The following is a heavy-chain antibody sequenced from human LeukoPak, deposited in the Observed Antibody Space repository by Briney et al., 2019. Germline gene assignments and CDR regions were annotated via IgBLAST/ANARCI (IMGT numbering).Heavy chain of an antibody. Sequence: PSETLSLTCTAAGGSISSYYWSWIRQPPGKGLEWIGYIYYSGSTNYNPSLKSRVTIAVDTSKNQFALKLSSVTAADTAVYYCARGGEESITIFGVVIAYYMDVWGKGTTVTVSS. CDR1: GGSISSYY. CDR3: ARGGEESITIFGVVIAYYMDV. V-gene: IGHV4-59*08. J-gene: IGHJ6*03. D-gene: IGHD3-3*01. CDR2: IYYSGST.